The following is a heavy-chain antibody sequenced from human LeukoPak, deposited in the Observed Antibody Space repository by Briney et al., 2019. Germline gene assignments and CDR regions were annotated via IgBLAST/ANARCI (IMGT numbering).Heavy chain of an antibody. D-gene: IGHD3-9*01. Sequence: SETLSLTCTVSGGSISSSSYYWGWIRQPPGKGLEWIGSIYYSGSTYYNPSLKSRVTISVDTSKNQFSLKLSSVTAADTAVYYCASLLMEYFDWLLSRGEYYFDYWGQGTLVTVSS. CDR1: GGSISSSSYY. J-gene: IGHJ4*02. CDR2: IYYSGST. V-gene: IGHV4-39*01. CDR3: ASLLMEYFDWLLSRGEYYFDY.